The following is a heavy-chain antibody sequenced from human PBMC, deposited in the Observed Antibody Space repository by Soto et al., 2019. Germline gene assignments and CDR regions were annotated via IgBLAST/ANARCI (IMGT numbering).Heavy chain of an antibody. J-gene: IGHJ4*02. D-gene: IGHD3-10*01. CDR1: GYTFTSYA. CDR2: INAGNGNT. Sequence: QVQLVQSGAEVKKPGASVKGSCKASGYTFTSYAMHWVRQAPGQRLEWMGWINAGNGNTKYSQKFQGRVTITRDTSASTAYMELSSLRSEDTAVYYCARGGSYYGSGSSFDYWGQRTLVTVSS. V-gene: IGHV1-3*01. CDR3: ARGGSYYGSGSSFDY.